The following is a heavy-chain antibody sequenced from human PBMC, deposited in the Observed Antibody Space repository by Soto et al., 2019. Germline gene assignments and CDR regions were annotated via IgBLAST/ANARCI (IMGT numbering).Heavy chain of an antibody. CDR1: GYTFPSYG. D-gene: IGHD5-12*01. Sequence: ASVKVSCKASGYTFPSYGITWVRQAPGQGLEWMGWISAYNGNTNYAQKLQGRVTMTTDTSTSTAYMELRSLTSDDTAVYYCARAPIVITTPLDYWGQGTLVTVSS. V-gene: IGHV1-18*01. CDR3: ARAPIVITTPLDY. CDR2: ISAYNGNT. J-gene: IGHJ4*02.